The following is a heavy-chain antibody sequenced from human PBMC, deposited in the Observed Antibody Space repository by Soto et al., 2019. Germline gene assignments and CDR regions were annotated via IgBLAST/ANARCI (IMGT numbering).Heavy chain of an antibody. CDR3: AKSRGYYSDFDY. D-gene: IGHD3-22*01. V-gene: IGHV3-23*01. J-gene: IGHJ4*02. Sequence: GGSLRLSCAASGITFSSYAMSWVRQAPGKGLEWVSAISGSGGSTYYADSVKGRFTISRDNSKNTLYLQMNSLRAEDTAVYYCAKSRGYYSDFDYWGQGTLVTVSS. CDR2: ISGSGGST. CDR1: GITFSSYA.